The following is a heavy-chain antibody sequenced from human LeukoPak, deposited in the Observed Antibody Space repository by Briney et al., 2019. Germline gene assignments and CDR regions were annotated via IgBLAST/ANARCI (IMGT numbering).Heavy chain of an antibody. Sequence: SETLSLICTVSGGSISRYYGRWIRQSAGKGLEWIGRIYTSGSTNYNPSLKSRVTISVDTSKNQFSLKLSSVTAADTAVYYCARDSDIVATEYNWFDPGGQGTLVTVSA. CDR2: IYTSGST. D-gene: IGHD5-12*01. CDR3: ARDSDIVATEYNWFDP. J-gene: IGHJ5*02. V-gene: IGHV4-4*07. CDR1: GGSISRYY.